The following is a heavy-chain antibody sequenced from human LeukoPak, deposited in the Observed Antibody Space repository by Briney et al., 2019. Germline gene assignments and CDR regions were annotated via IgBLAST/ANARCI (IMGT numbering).Heavy chain of an antibody. V-gene: IGHV4-34*01. CDR1: GVSFSVYY. D-gene: IGHD3-10*01. J-gene: IGHJ4*02. CDR3: ARIPYYYYGSGSYYFDY. Sequence: PSETLSLTCAVYGVSFSVYYWSWIRQPPGKGLEWIGEINVSGRTNYNPSLRSRVTISVDTSKNLFSLKLSSVTAADTAVYYCARIPYYYYGSGSYYFDYWGQGTLVTVSS. CDR2: INVSGRT.